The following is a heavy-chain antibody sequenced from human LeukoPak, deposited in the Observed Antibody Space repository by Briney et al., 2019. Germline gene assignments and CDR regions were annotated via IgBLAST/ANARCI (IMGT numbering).Heavy chain of an antibody. CDR2: IYPGDSDT. J-gene: IGHJ5*02. V-gene: IGHV5-51*01. CDR3: ATLRAEGSNWFDP. CDR1: GYRFTSYW. D-gene: IGHD3-16*01. Sequence: GESLKISFKGSGYRFTSYWIGWVRPMPGKGLEWMGIIYPGDSDTRYSPSFQGQVTISVDKSISTAYLQWSSLKTSDTAIYYCATLRAEGSNWFDPWGQGTLVTVSS.